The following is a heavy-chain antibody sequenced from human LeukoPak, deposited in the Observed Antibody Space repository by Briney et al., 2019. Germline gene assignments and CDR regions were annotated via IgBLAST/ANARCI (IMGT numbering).Heavy chain of an antibody. J-gene: IGHJ4*02. CDR2: VGTVGDK. CDR1: GFTFSIND. D-gene: IGHD5-18*01. Sequence: GGSLRLSCTASGFTFSINDMHWVRQATGKGLEWVSGVGTVGDKYYADSVKGRFITSREDAKNSVYLQMNSLRAGDTAVYYCARGGKTAMADYWGQGTLVTVSS. CDR3: ARGGKTAMADY. V-gene: IGHV3-13*01.